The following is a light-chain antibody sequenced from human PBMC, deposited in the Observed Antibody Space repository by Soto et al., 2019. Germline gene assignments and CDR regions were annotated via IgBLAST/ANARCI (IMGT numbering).Light chain of an antibody. V-gene: IGKV2-28*01. CDR3: MQALQTPIT. CDR2: LGS. Sequence: DIVITQSPLSLPVTPGEPASISCRSSQNLMHTNGYNYLDWYVQKAGQSSQLLIYLGSHRASGVPDRFSGSGSGTDFTLKISRVEAEDVGVYYCMQALQTPITFGQGTRLEIK. J-gene: IGKJ5*01. CDR1: QNLMHTNGYNY.